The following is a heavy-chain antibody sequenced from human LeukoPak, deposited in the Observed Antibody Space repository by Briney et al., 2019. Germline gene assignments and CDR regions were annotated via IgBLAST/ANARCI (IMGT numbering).Heavy chain of an antibody. J-gene: IGHJ6*03. V-gene: IGHV1-2*02. CDR3: AREKWQQLLYYYMDV. CDR2: INPISGGT. Sequence: ASVKVSCKASGYTFTDYYIHWVRQAPGQGLEWMGWINPISGGTKYAQKFQGRVTMTRDTSISTAYMGLSRLRSDDTAVYYCAREKWQQLLYYYMDVWGKGTTVTVSS. CDR1: GYTFTDYY. D-gene: IGHD1-26*01.